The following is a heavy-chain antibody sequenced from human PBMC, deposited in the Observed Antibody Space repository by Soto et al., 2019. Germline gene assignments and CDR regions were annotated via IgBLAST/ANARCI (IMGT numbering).Heavy chain of an antibody. V-gene: IGHV4-61*08. J-gene: IGHJ4*02. CDR1: GGSISSGGYY. Sequence: SETLSLTCTVSGGSISSGGYYWSWIRQHPGKGLEWIGYIYYSGSTNYNPSLKSRVTISVDTSKNQFSLKLSSVTAADTAVYYCARRYGGTFDYWGQGALVTVSS. D-gene: IGHD2-15*01. CDR3: ARRYGGTFDY. CDR2: IYYSGST.